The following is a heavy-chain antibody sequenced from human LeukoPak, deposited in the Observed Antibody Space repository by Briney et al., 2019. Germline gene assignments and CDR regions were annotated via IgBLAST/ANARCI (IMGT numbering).Heavy chain of an antibody. Sequence: RASQTLSLTCTVSGGSISSGDYYWSWIRQPPGKGLGWIGYIYYSGSTYYNPSLKSRVAISVDTSKNQFSLKLISVTAADTAMYYCAREDGSSCFDNWGQGTLVTVSS. V-gene: IGHV4-30-4*01. CDR3: AREDGSSCFDN. CDR2: IYYSGST. D-gene: IGHD6-13*01. J-gene: IGHJ4*02. CDR1: GGSISSGDYY.